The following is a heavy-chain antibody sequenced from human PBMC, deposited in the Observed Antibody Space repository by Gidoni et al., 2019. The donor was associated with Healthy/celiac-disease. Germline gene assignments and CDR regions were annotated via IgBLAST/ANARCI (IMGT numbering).Heavy chain of an antibody. CDR2: IYYSGST. CDR1: GGSISSSSYY. D-gene: IGHD6-6*01. V-gene: IGHV4-39*01. CDR3: AKTRYSSSPGAFDI. J-gene: IGHJ3*02. Sequence: QLQLQESGPGLVKPSETLSPTSTVAGGSISSSSYYWGWIRQPPGKVLEWIGSIYYSGSTYYNPSLKSRVTISVDTSKNQFSLKLSSVTAADTAVYYCAKTRYSSSPGAFDIWGQGTMVTVSS.